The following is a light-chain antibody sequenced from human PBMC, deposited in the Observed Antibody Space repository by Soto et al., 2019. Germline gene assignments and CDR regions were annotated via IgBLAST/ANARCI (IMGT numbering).Light chain of an antibody. CDR3: QQYNNWPRT. Sequence: EIVMMQSPATLSVSPGESVTLSCRASQLFSSNLAWYQHKPGQAPRLLIYGVSTRDTGVPDRFSGSASGTEFTLTISSLQSEDFAVYYCQQYNNWPRTFGQGPRLEIK. V-gene: IGKV3-15*01. J-gene: IGKJ5*01. CDR1: QLFSSN. CDR2: GVS.